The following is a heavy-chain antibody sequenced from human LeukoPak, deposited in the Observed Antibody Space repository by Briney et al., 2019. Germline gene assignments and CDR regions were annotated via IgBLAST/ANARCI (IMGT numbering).Heavy chain of an antibody. CDR2: IYHSGST. CDR1: DGSISSGGYY. J-gene: IGHJ4*02. CDR3: ARGWTIFPDY. Sequence: NPPETLSLTCTVSDGSISSGGYYWSWIRQPPGKGLEWIGYIYHSGSTNYNPSLKSRVTISVDTSKNQFSLKLSSVTAADTAVYYCARGWTIFPDYWGQGTLVTVSS. V-gene: IGHV4-61*08. D-gene: IGHD3-3*01.